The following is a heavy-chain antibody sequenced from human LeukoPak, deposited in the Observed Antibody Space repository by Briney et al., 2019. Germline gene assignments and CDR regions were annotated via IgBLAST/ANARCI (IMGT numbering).Heavy chain of an antibody. J-gene: IGHJ6*02. CDR2: IYYSGST. CDR1: GDSISSYY. V-gene: IGHV4-59*06. Sequence: KPSETLSLTCTVSGDSISSYYWSWIRQHPGKGLEWIGYIYYSGSTYYNPSLKSRVTISVDTSKNQFSLKLSSVTAADTAVYYCARWGRRYGMDVWGQGTTVTVSS. D-gene: IGHD5-24*01. CDR3: ARWGRRYGMDV.